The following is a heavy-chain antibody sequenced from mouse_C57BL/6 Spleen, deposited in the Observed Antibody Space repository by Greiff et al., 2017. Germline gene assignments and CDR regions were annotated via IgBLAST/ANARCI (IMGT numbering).Heavy chain of an antibody. J-gene: IGHJ3*01. CDR1: GYSFTGYY. V-gene: IGHV1-42*01. Sequence: VQLKESGPELVKPGASVKISCKASGYSFTGYYMNWVKQSPEKSLEWIGELNPSTGGTTYNQKFKAKSTLTVEKSSSTAYMQLKSLTSEDSAVYYCARKVYGPFAYWGQGTLVTVSA. D-gene: IGHD1-1*01. CDR2: LNPSTGGT. CDR3: ARKVYGPFAY.